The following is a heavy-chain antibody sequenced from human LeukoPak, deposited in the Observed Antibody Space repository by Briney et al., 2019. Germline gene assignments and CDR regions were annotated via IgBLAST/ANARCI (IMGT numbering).Heavy chain of an antibody. D-gene: IGHD1-7*01. V-gene: IGHV3-7*01. J-gene: IGHJ4*02. CDR3: ARDRRITGTPPGDY. Sequence: GGSLRLSCAASGFTFSSYWMSWVRQAPGKGLEWVANIKQDGSEKYYVDSVKGRFTISRDNAKNSLYLQMNSLRAEDTAVYYCARDRRITGTPPGDYWGQGTLVTVSS. CDR1: GFTFSSYW. CDR2: IKQDGSEK.